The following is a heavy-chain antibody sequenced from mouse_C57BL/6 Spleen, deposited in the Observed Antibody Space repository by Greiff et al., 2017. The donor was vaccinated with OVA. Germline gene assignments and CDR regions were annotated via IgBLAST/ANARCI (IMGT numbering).Heavy chain of an antibody. D-gene: IGHD2-4*01. J-gene: IGHJ1*03. V-gene: IGHV1-61*01. CDR3: ARDDYDGRYFDV. Sequence: QVQLQQPGAELVRPGSSVKLSCKASGYTFTSYWMDWVKQRPGQGLEWIGNIYPSDSETHYNQKFKDKATLTVDKSSSTAYMQLSSLTSEDSAVYYCARDDYDGRYFDVWGTGTTVTVSS. CDR2: IYPSDSET. CDR1: GYTFTSYW.